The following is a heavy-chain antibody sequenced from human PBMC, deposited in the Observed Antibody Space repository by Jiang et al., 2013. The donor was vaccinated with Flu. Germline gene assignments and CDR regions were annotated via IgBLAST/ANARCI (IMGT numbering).Heavy chain of an antibody. D-gene: IGHD2-21*02. V-gene: IGHV1-46*01. CDR1: GNTFTSYY. Sequence: GAEVKKPGASVKVSCKASGNTFTSYYMHWVRQAPGQGLEWMGMINPTGGYTTYAQKFQGRVTMTRDTSTSTVYMELSSLRSEDTAVYYCARDRACGGACYYFDSWGQGTLVTISS. CDR2: INPTGGYT. J-gene: IGHJ4*02. CDR3: ARDRACGGACYYFDS.